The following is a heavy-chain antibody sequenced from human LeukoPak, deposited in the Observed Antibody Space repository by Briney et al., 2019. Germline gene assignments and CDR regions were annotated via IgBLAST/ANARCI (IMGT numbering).Heavy chain of an antibody. CDR1: GYRFTDYW. Sequence: ASLKVSCKASGYRFTDYWIQWVRQTPGQGLEWMGWINTNTGGTVYAQKFQGRVTMTRDTSLTTSYMDLSRLTSDEPAVYYCARGGSFHEFDIWGQGTMVIVSS. CDR3: ARGGSFHEFDI. D-gene: IGHD3-10*01. CDR2: INTNTGGT. J-gene: IGHJ3*02. V-gene: IGHV1-2*02.